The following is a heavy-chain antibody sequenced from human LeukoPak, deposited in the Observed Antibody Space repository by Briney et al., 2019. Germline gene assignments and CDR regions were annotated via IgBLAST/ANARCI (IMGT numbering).Heavy chain of an antibody. V-gene: IGHV1-8*01. J-gene: IGHJ4*02. CDR3: ARLPYSSGWYLN. Sequence: ASVKVSCKASGYTFTSYDINWVRQDTGQGLEWMGWMNPNSGNTGYAQKFQGRVTMTRNTSISTAYMELSSLRSEDTAVYYCARLPYSSGWYLNWGQGTLVTVSS. CDR1: GYTFTSYD. D-gene: IGHD6-19*01. CDR2: MNPNSGNT.